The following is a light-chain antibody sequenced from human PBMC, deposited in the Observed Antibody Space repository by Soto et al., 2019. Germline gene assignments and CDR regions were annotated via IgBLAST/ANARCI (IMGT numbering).Light chain of an antibody. CDR3: QQYNSYSIT. V-gene: IGKV1-5*01. CDR2: AAS. CDR1: QSISSY. Sequence: DIQMTQSPSSLSASVGDRVTITCRASQSISSYLNWYQQKPGKAPKLLIYAASSLESGVPSRFSGSGSGTEFTLTISSLQPDDFATYYCQQYNSYSITFGQGTLLEVK. J-gene: IGKJ5*01.